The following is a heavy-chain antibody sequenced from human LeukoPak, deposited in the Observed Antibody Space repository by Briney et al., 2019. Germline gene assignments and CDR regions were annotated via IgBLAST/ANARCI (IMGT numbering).Heavy chain of an antibody. CDR2: MNPNSGNT. V-gene: IGHV1-8*01. Sequence: ASVKVSCKASGYTFTSYECNGVRQASGQGLEGMGLMNPNSGNTGYAQKFQGRVTMTRNTSISTAYMELSSLRSEDTAVYYCARGGGLLRFEPFDYWGQGTLVTVSS. CDR3: ARGGGLLRFEPFDY. J-gene: IGHJ4*02. CDR1: GYTFTSYE. D-gene: IGHD3-3*01.